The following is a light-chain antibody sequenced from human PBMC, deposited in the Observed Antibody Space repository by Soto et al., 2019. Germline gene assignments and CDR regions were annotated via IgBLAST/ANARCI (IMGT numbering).Light chain of an antibody. CDR1: SRDVGGYNY. J-gene: IGLJ1*01. Sequence: QSALTQPASVSGSPGQSITISCTGTSRDVGGYNYVSWYQQHPGKAPKVIIYDVSNRPSGVSNRFSASKSGNTASLTISGLQAEDEGYYYCSSYTGSNTLIYVFGTGTKATVL. CDR2: DVS. V-gene: IGLV2-14*03. CDR3: SSYTGSNTLIYV.